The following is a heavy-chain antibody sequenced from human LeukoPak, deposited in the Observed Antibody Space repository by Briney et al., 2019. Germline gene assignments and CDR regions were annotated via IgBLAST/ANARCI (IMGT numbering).Heavy chain of an antibody. CDR1: GYTFTGYY. Sequence: GASVKVSCKASGYTFTGYYMHWVRQAPGQGLEWMGWINPNSGGTKYAQKFQGRVTMTRDTSNSTAYMELSRLTSDDTAVYYCASGGERYSSGWYGDYWGQGTLVTVSS. CDR2: INPNSGGT. CDR3: ASGGERYSSGWYGDY. V-gene: IGHV1-2*02. D-gene: IGHD6-19*01. J-gene: IGHJ4*02.